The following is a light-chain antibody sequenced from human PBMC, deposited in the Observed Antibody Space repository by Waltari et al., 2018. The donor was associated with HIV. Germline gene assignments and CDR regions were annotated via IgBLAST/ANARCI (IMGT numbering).Light chain of an antibody. CDR3: ASWDDSLNGVV. CDR1: NSNIGSNT. CDR2: SND. V-gene: IGLV1-44*01. J-gene: IGLJ2*01. Sequence: QSVLTQPPSTSGTPGQRVTISCSGSNSNIGSNTVNWYQQVPGEAPKLLIYSNDQRPSGVPDRFSGSKSDTSASLASSGLQSEDETDYYCASWDDSLNGVVFGGGTKLTAL.